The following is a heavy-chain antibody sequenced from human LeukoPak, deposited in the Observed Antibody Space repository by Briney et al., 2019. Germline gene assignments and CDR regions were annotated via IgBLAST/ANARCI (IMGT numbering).Heavy chain of an antibody. CDR1: GFTFSSTY. CDR2: IYSAGST. J-gene: IGHJ4*02. D-gene: IGHD3-10*01. V-gene: IGHV3-53*01. CDR3: AKHYYGSGSYADY. Sequence: QPGGSLRLSCAASGFTFSSTYMSWVRQAPGKGLEWVSIIYSAGSTYYSDSVKGRFTISRDNSKNTLYLQMNSLRAEDTAVYYCAKHYYGSGSYADYWGQGTLVTVSS.